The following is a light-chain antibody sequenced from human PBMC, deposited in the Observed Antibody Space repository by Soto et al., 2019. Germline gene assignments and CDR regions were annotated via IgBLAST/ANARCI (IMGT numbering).Light chain of an antibody. V-gene: IGKV3-20*01. J-gene: IGKJ3*01. CDR2: GAS. CDR3: QKHDGVPL. Sequence: EIVLTQSPGILSLSPGERATLSCRASQSVSNDFLAWYQQKPGQAPRLLIYGASTRATDVPDRFSGSGSGADFTLTISRLEPEDFATYYCQKHDGVPLFGPGTKVEIK. CDR1: QSVSNDF.